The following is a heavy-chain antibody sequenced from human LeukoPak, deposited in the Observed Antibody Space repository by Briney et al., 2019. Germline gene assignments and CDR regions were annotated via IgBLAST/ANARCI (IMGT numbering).Heavy chain of an antibody. CDR2: ISYDGSNK. D-gene: IGHD3-3*01. Sequence: GGSLRLSCAASGFTSSSYGMHWVRQAPGKGLEWVAVISYDGSNKYYADSVKGRFTISRDNSKNTLYLQMNSLRAEDTAVYYCAKDFTYDFWSGYFDYWGQGTLVTVSS. CDR1: GFTSSSYG. V-gene: IGHV3-30*18. CDR3: AKDFTYDFWSGYFDY. J-gene: IGHJ4*02.